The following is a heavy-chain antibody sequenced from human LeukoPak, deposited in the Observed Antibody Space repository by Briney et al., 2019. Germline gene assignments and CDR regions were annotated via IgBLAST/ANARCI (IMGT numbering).Heavy chain of an antibody. CDR3: ARGGLGTHTFPHEEDAFDI. CDR2: IIPIFGTA. CDR1: GGTFSSYA. V-gene: IGHV1-69*01. D-gene: IGHD7-27*01. J-gene: IGHJ3*02. Sequence: GSSVKVSCKASGGTFSSYAISWVRQAPGQGLEWMGGIIPIFGTANYAQKFQGRVTISADESTSTAYMELSSLRSEDTAVYYCARGGLGTHTFPHEEDAFDIWGQGTMVTVSS.